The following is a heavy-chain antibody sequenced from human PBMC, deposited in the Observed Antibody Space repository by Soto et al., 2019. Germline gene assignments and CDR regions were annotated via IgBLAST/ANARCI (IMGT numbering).Heavy chain of an antibody. CDR2: IYSGGST. Sequence: EVQLVESGGGLVQPGGSLRLSCAASGFTVSSNYMSWVRQTPGKGLEWVSVIYSGGSTYYADSVKGRFTISRHNSKNTLYLQMNSLRAEDTAVYYCASIPALYSSGWDALDYWGQGTLVTVSS. J-gene: IGHJ4*02. D-gene: IGHD6-19*01. CDR1: GFTVSSNY. V-gene: IGHV3-53*04. CDR3: ASIPALYSSGWDALDY.